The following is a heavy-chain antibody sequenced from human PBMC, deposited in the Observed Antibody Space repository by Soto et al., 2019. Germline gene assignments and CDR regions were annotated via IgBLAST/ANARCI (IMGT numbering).Heavy chain of an antibody. D-gene: IGHD1-26*01. CDR1: GFTFSSYA. V-gene: IGHV3-23*01. CDR2: ISGSGGNA. CDR3: AKDGASGSYPPYYYFGMDV. Sequence: EVQLLESGGLLVQPGGSLRLSCAASGFTFSSYAMSWVRQAPGKGLEWVSTISGSGGNAYYADSVKGRFSISRDNSKNTLRLQMNSLRADDTAVYYCAKDGASGSYPPYYYFGMDVWGQGTTVTVSS. J-gene: IGHJ6*02.